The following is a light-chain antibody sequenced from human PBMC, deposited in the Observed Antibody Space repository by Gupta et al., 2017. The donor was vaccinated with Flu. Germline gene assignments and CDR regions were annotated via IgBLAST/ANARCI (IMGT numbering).Light chain of an antibody. CDR1: QSVSSSY. V-gene: IGKV3-20*01. CDR2: GAS. J-gene: IGKJ1*01. CDR3: QQWGT. Sequence: EIVLTQSPGTLSVSPGERATLSCRASQSVSSSYLAWYQQKPGQAPRLLIYGASSRATGIPDRFSGSGSGTDFTLTISRLEPEDFAVYYCQQWGTFGQGTKVEIK.